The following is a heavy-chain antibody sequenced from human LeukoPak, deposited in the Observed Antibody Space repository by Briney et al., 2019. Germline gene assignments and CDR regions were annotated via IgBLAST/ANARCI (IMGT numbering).Heavy chain of an antibody. CDR3: ARMGGWHPSYYYYYMDV. CDR1: GFTFSSYS. J-gene: IGHJ6*03. CDR2: ISSSSSYI. V-gene: IGHV3-21*01. D-gene: IGHD6-19*01. Sequence: KSGGSLRLSCAASGFTFSSYSMNWVRQAPGKGLEWVSSISSSSSYIYYADSVKGRFTISGDNAKNSLYLQMNSPRAEDTAVYYCARMGGWHPSYYYYYMDVWGKGTTVTVSS.